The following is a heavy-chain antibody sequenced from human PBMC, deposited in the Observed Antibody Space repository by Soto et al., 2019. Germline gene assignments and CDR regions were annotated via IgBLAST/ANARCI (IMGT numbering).Heavy chain of an antibody. D-gene: IGHD6-19*01. CDR3: AKDQLWGSGRYYFAS. CDR1: IFSFSTYA. Sequence: EVQLLESGGGLIQPGGSLRLSCTASIFSFSTYAMSWVRQAPGKGLEWVSTISGSGHTTYYADSVKGRFTVSRANSKRTMLLQVSSLRAEDTAMYYCAKDQLWGSGRYYFASWGRGTLVTVYS. V-gene: IGHV3-23*01. CDR2: ISGSGHTT. J-gene: IGHJ4*02.